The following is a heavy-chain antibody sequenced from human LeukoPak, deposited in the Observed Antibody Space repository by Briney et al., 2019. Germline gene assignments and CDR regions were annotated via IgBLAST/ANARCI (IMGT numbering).Heavy chain of an antibody. J-gene: IGHJ4*02. CDR3: ARDDRGSWYYYGSGSPPYFDY. D-gene: IGHD3-10*01. CDR1: GYTFTRYY. CDR2: INPNSSGK. V-gene: IGHV1-2*04. Sequence: GASVKLSCKASGYTFTRYYMHWVRQAPGQGLEWMGWINPNSSGKNYAQKFQGWVTMTRDTSISTAYMELSRLRSDDTAVYYCARDDRGSWYYYGSGSPPYFDYWGQGTLVTVSS.